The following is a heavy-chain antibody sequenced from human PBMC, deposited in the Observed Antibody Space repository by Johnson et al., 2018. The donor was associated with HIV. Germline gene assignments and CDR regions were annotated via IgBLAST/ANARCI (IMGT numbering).Heavy chain of an antibody. CDR2: ISWDGGST. Sequence: VQVVESGGAVVQPGGSLRLSCAASGFIFDDYTMHWVRQAPGKGLEWVSLISWDGGSTYYADSVKGRFTISRDNSKNTLYLQMKSLRAEDTAVYYCARVPEYGDYGDAVDIWGQGTMVTVSS. D-gene: IGHD4-17*01. CDR3: ARVPEYGDYGDAVDI. J-gene: IGHJ3*02. V-gene: IGHV3-43*01. CDR1: GFIFDDYT.